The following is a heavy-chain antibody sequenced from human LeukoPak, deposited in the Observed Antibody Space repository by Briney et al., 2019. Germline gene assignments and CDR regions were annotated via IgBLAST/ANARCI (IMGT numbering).Heavy chain of an antibody. CDR1: GDSVSSSSYY. CDR2: IYYSGST. D-gene: IGHD3-22*01. Sequence: SETLSLTCTVSGDSVSSSSYYWGWIRQPPGKGLEWIGRIYYSGSTYYNPSLKSRVTISVDTSKNQFSLKLSSVTAADTAVYYCATTRYYYDSSGYYLDAFHISGQGTMVTVSS. CDR3: ATTRYYYDSSGYYLDAFHI. J-gene: IGHJ3*02. V-gene: IGHV4-39*01.